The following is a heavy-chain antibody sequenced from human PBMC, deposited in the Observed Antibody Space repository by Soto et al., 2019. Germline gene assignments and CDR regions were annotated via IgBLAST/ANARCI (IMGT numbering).Heavy chain of an antibody. J-gene: IGHJ4*02. D-gene: IGHD5-18*01. V-gene: IGHV4-4*02. Sequence: SETLSLTCAFSCGSIISSNWWSWVRRPPGKGLEWIGEIYHSGSTSYNPSLKSRVTISVDRSKNQFSLRLSSVTAADTAVYYCASRGYNYNSSPYYFDYWGQGTPVTVSS. CDR2: IYHSGST. CDR3: ASRGYNYNSSPYYFDY. CDR1: CGSIISSNW.